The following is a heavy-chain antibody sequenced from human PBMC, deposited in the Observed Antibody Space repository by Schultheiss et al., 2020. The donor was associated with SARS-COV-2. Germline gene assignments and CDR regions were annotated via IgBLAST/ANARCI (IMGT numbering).Heavy chain of an antibody. Sequence: GGSLRLSCAASGFTFSDYYMSWIRQAPGKGLEWVSYISSSSSYIYYADSVKGRFTISRDNAKNSLYLQMNSLRAEDTAVYYCARATSDCSGGSCYAFDPWGQGTLVTVSS. D-gene: IGHD2-15*01. V-gene: IGHV3-11*06. J-gene: IGHJ5*02. CDR1: GFTFSDYY. CDR2: ISSSSSYI. CDR3: ARATSDCSGGSCYAFDP.